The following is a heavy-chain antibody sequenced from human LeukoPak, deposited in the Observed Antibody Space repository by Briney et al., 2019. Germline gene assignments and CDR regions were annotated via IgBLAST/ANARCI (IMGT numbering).Heavy chain of an antibody. V-gene: IGHV3-66*02. J-gene: IGHJ4*02. Sequence: GGSLRLSCAASGFTVSSNYMSWVRQAPGKGLEWVSAIYSGGSTYYADSVKGRFTISRDNSKNTLYLQMNSLRAEDTAVYYCARVGDYGDYAFDYWGQGTLVTVSS. CDR3: ARVGDYGDYAFDY. CDR2: IYSGGST. D-gene: IGHD4-17*01. CDR1: GFTVSSNY.